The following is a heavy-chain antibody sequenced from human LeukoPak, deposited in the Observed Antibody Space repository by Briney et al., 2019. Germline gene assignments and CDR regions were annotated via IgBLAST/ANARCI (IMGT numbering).Heavy chain of an antibody. J-gene: IGHJ6*03. CDR3: AREKLRYFDWVDYYYMDV. D-gene: IGHD3-9*01. CDR1: GFTFSSYS. V-gene: IGHV3-21*01. Sequence: PGGSLRLSCAASGFTFSSYSMNWVRQAPGKGLEWVSCISSTRSYIYYAASVKGRFTITRYNAKNSLYLQMNSLRAEDTAAYYCAREKLRYFDWVDYYYMDVWGKGTTVTVSS. CDR2: ISSTRSYI.